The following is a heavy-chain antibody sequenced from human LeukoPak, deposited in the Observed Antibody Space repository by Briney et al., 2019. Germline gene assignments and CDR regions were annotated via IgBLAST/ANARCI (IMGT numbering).Heavy chain of an antibody. D-gene: IGHD3-10*01. CDR3: ARVVADYYGSGSYYGFDP. CDR2: IYYSGST. V-gene: IGHV4-59*01. CDR1: GGSISSYY. Sequence: SETLSLTCTVSGGSISSYYWSWIRQPPGKGLEWIGYIYYSGSTNYNPSLKSRVTISVDTSKNQFSLKLSSVTAADTAVYYCARVVADYYGSGSYYGFDPWGQGTLVTVSS. J-gene: IGHJ5*02.